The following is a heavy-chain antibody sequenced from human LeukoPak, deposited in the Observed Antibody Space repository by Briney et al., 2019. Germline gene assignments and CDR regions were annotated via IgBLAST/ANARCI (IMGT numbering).Heavy chain of an antibody. CDR2: IISIFGTA. V-gene: IGHV1-69*01. D-gene: IGHD5-18*01. J-gene: IGHJ4*02. CDR3: ARGRTATRQTDFDY. Sequence: SVKVSCKASGGTFSSYAISWVRQAPGQGLEWMGGIISIFGTANYAQKFQGRVTITADESTSTAYMELSSLRSEDTAVHYCARGRTATRQTDFDYRGQGTLVTVSS. CDR1: GGTFSSYA.